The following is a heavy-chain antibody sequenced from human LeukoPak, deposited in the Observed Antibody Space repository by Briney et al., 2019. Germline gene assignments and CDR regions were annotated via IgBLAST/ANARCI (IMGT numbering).Heavy chain of an antibody. D-gene: IGHD3-16*02. J-gene: IGHJ6*02. CDR1: GFTFTRYG. CDR2: ISYDGTYK. CDR3: ALDGITFGGVIVRGGMDV. V-gene: IGHV3-30*03. Sequence: GRSLRLSCAASGFTFTRYGMHWVRQAPGKGLEWVAMISYDGTYKYYGDSVKGRFTISRGNSENTLYVEMSSLRVDDTAKYYCALDGITFGGVIVRGGMDVWGQGTTVIVSS.